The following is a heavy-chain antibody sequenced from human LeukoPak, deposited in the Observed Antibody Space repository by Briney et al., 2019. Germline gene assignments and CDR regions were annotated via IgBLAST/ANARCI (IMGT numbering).Heavy chain of an antibody. D-gene: IGHD6-19*01. V-gene: IGHV3-11*01. CDR2: ISNSGSII. J-gene: IGHJ4*02. Sequence: GGSLRLSCAASGFTFSDYYMTWIRQAPGKGLEWLSYISNSGSIIYYADSVKGRFTISRDNAKNSLYLQMNSLRAEDTAVYYCARDRGGGWYVDHWGQGTLVTVS. CDR3: ARDRGGGWYVDH. CDR1: GFTFSDYY.